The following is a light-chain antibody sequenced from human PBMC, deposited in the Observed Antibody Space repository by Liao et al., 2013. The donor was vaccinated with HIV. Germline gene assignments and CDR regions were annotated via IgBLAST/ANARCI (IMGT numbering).Light chain of an antibody. CDR3: QAWDSSTAV. CDR1: NIGGKS. Sequence: SYELTQPPSVSVAPGETATITCGGNNIGGKSVHWYQQRPGQAPVLVIYYNSDRPSGIPERFSGSNSGNTATLAISRVDAGDEADYYCQAWDSSTAVFGGGTKLTVL. J-gene: IGLJ3*02. V-gene: IGLV3-21*01. CDR2: YNS.